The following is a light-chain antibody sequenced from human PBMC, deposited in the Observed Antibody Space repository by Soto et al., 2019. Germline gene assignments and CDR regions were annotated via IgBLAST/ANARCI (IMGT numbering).Light chain of an antibody. CDR3: CSYAGSITFV. CDR2: EAN. J-gene: IGLJ1*01. CDR1: RSDVGSYNQ. V-gene: IGLV2-23*01. Sequence: QSALTQPASVSGSPGQSITISCTGTRSDVGSYNQVSWYQHYPGKAPKMMIYEANKRPSGVSNRFSGSKSGDTASLTISGLQAEDEADYFCCSYAGSITFVFGTGTKLTVL.